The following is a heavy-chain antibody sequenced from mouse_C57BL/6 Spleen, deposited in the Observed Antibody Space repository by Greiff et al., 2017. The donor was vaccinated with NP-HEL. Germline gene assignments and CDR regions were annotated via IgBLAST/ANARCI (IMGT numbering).Heavy chain of an antibody. V-gene: IGHV5-17*01. J-gene: IGHJ4*01. CDR2: ISSGSSTI. CDR3: ARTGYSNGYAMDY. CDR1: GFTFSDYG. D-gene: IGHD2-5*01. Sequence: EVHLVESGGGLVKPGGSLKLSCAASGFTFSDYGMHWVRQAPEKGLEWVAYISSGSSTIYYADTVKGRFTISRDNAKNTLFLQMTSLRSEDTAMYYCARTGYSNGYAMDYWGQGTSVTVSS.